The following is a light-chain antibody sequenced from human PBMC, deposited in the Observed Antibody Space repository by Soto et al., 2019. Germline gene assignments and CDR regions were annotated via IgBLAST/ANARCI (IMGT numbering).Light chain of an antibody. CDR3: QQSYSSLST. CDR2: AAS. Sequence: DIQMTQSPSSLSASVGDRVTITCRASQNINTYLNWYQQKPGKAPKVLIYAASTLQSGVPSRFSGSGSVTAFTLTITSLQPEDSATYYCQQSYSSLSTFGQGTKVEIK. V-gene: IGKV1-39*01. CDR1: QNINTY. J-gene: IGKJ1*01.